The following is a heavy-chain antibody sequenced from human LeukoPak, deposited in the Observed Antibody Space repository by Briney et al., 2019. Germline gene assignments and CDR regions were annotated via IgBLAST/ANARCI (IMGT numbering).Heavy chain of an antibody. CDR2: IIPILGIA. Sequence: GASVKVSCKASGGTFISYAISWVRQAPGQGLEWMGRIIPILGIANYAQKFQGRVTITADKSTSTAYMELSSLRSEDTAVYYCARDREQGVSAAGIFDYWGQGTLVTVSS. D-gene: IGHD6-13*01. CDR3: ARDREQGVSAAGIFDY. V-gene: IGHV1-69*04. CDR1: GGTFISYA. J-gene: IGHJ4*02.